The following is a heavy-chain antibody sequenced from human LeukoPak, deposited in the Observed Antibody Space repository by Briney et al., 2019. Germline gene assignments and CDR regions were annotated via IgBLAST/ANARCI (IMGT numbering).Heavy chain of an antibody. Sequence: AASVKVSCKASGYTFTGYYMHWVRQAPGQGLEWMGWINPNSGGTNYAQKFQGRVTMTRDTSISTAYMELSRLRSDDTAVYYCARDRLTGSSGFDYWGQGTLVTVSS. CDR2: INPNSGGT. V-gene: IGHV1-2*02. J-gene: IGHJ4*02. CDR3: ARDRLTGSSGFDY. D-gene: IGHD3-9*01. CDR1: GYTFTGYY.